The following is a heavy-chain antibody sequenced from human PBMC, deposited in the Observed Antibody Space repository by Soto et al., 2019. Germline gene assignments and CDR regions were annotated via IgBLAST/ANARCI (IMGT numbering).Heavy chain of an antibody. CDR3: AKDLRAVSTVTRADA. D-gene: IGHD4-17*01. Sequence: EVQLLESGGGLGSPGGSLRLSCAASGFTFSSYSMHWVRQAPGKGLEWVSAISGNGGGTYYADSVKGRFTISRDNSKNMQLLKMNSLRAEDTSFYYCAKDLRAVSTVTRADAWGLGTLVTVSS. V-gene: IGHV3-23*01. CDR1: GFTFSSYS. CDR2: ISGNGGGT. J-gene: IGHJ5*02.